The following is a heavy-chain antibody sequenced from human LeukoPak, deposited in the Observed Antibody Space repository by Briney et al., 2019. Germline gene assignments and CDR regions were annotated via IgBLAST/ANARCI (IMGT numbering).Heavy chain of an antibody. V-gene: IGHV5-10-1*01. J-gene: IGHJ4*02. CDR3: ARRDRSGWSFDY. CDR1: GYSFTSYW. Sequence: GESLRISCKGSGYSFTSYWISWVRQMPGKGLEWMGRIDPGDSYTNYSPSFQGHVTISADKSISTAYLQWSSLKPSDTAMYYCARRDRSGWSFDYWGQGTLVTVSS. CDR2: IDPGDSYT. D-gene: IGHD6-19*01.